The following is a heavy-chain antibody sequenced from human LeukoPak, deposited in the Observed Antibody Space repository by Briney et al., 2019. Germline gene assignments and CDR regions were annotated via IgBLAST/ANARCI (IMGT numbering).Heavy chain of an antibody. V-gene: IGHV4-38-2*02. CDR1: GYSISSGYY. CDR2: IYHSGST. CDR3: ARESRVVPAAIPEFWFDP. D-gene: IGHD2-2*02. Sequence: SSETLSLTCTASGYSISSGYYWGWIRQPPGKGLEWIGSIYHSGSTYYNPSLKSRVTISVDTSKNQFSLKLSSVTAADTAVYYCARESRVVPAAIPEFWFDPWGQGTLVTVSS. J-gene: IGHJ5*02.